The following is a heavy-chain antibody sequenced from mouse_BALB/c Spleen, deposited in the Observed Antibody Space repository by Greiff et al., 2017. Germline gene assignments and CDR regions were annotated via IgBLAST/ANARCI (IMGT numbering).Heavy chain of an antibody. V-gene: IGHV5-6-4*01. CDR1: GFTFSSYT. CDR3: TTDGYSLSEYFDV. Sequence: EVQVVESGGGLVKPGGSLKLSCAASGFTFSSYTMSWVRQTPEKRLEWVATISSGGSYTYYPDSVKGRFTISRDNAKNTLYLQMSSLKSEDTAMYYCTTDGYSLSEYFDVWGAGTTVTVSS. D-gene: IGHD2-3*01. J-gene: IGHJ1*01. CDR2: ISSGGSYT.